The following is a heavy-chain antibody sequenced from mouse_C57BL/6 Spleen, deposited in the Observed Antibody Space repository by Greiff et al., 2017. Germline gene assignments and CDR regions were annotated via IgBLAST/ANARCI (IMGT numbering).Heavy chain of an antibody. CDR1: GFTFSSYT. D-gene: IGHD1-1*01. V-gene: IGHV5-9*01. J-gene: IGHJ1*03. Sequence: EVQGVESGGGLVKPGGSLKLSCAASGFTFSSYTMSWVRQTPEKRLEWVATISGGGGNTYYPDSVKGRFTISRDNAKTTLYLQMSSLRSEDTALYYCARHALYYGSSYGGYFDVWGTGTTVTVSS. CDR2: ISGGGGNT. CDR3: ARHALYYGSSYGGYFDV.